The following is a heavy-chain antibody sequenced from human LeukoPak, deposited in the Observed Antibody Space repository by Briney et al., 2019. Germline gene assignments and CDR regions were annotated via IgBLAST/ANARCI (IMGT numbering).Heavy chain of an antibody. CDR1: GFTFSSYN. V-gene: IGHV3-48*01. D-gene: IGHD6-6*01. CDR2: ISSSGGAI. Sequence: GGSLRLSCAASGFTFSSYNMNWVRQAPGKGLEWVSYISSSGGAIYYADSVKGRFTISRDNAKNSLFLQMNSLRAEETAVYYCARVGNSGSSGGDYWGQGTLVAVSS. J-gene: IGHJ4*02. CDR3: ARVGNSGSSGGDY.